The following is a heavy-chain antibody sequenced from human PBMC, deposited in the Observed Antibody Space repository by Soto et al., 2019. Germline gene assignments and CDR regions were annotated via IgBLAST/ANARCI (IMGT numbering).Heavy chain of an antibody. CDR3: ARGRKVIDYYGAGSYYGMDV. CDR1: GYTFTSYD. D-gene: IGHD3-10*01. J-gene: IGHJ6*02. Sequence: QVQLVQSGAEVKKPGASVKVSCKASGYTFTSYDINWVRQATGQGLEWMGWMNPNSGNTGYAQKFQGRVTMTRNTSMSTAYMELSSLRSEDTAVYYCARGRKVIDYYGAGSYYGMDVWGQGTTVTVSS. V-gene: IGHV1-8*01. CDR2: MNPNSGNT.